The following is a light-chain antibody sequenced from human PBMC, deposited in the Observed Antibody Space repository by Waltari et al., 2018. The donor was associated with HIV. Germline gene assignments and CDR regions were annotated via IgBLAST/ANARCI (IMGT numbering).Light chain of an antibody. CDR2: NAY. V-gene: IGLV8-61*01. CDR1: SGSVSSAYY. J-gene: IGLJ3*02. CDR3: LLYMASGRV. Sequence: QTVVTQEPSFSVSPGGTITLTCGLSSGSVSSAYYPSWYQQTTGQPPRTLIYNAYTVASGVPDRFSGSIVGNKAALTITGAQSEDESDYYCLLYMASGRVFGGGTRLTVL.